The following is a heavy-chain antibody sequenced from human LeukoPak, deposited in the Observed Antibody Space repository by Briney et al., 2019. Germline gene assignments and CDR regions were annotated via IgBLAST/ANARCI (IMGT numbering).Heavy chain of an antibody. CDR2: IIPIFGTA. J-gene: IGHJ4*02. V-gene: IGHV1-69*13. CDR1: GGTFSSYA. CDR3: AKDLMATIYYFDS. Sequence: GASVKVSCKASGGTFSSYAISWVRQAPGQGLEWMGGIIPIFGTANYAQKFQGRVTITADESTSTAYMELSSLRSEDTAVYYCAKDLMATIYYFDSWGQGTLVTVSS. D-gene: IGHD5-24*01.